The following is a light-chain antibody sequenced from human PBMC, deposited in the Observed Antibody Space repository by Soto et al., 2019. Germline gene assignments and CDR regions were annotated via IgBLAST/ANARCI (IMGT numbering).Light chain of an antibody. CDR1: SSDVGGYKL. Sequence: QSALTQPASVSGSPGQSITITCTGTSSDVGGYKLVSWYQQHPGKAPKLMIYEDSKRPSGLFNRFSGSKSGNTASLTISGLQAEDEADYYCSSYAGSSTWVFGGGTKVTVL. CDR2: EDS. CDR3: SSYAGSSTWV. V-gene: IGLV2-23*01. J-gene: IGLJ3*02.